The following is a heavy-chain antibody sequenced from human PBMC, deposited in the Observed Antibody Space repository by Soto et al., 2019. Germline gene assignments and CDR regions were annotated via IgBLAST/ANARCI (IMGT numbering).Heavy chain of an antibody. V-gene: IGHV3-23*01. J-gene: IGHJ4*02. CDR1: GLSFSSYA. D-gene: IGHD4-17*01. CDR3: AKVAYGDSVDY. Sequence: GGSLRLSCVASGLSFSSYAMSWVRQAPGKGLEWVSDIGDSGATTYYADSVKGRFTISRDNSKNTLYLQMNSLRAEDTAVYYCAKVAYGDSVDYWGQGTPVTVSS. CDR2: IGDSGATT.